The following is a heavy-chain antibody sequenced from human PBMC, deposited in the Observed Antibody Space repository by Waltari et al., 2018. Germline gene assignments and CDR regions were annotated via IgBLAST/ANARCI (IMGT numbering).Heavy chain of an antibody. CDR1: GFTFSSYS. D-gene: IGHD4-17*01. CDR2: MSSISSTI. J-gene: IGHJ4*02. Sequence: EVQLVESGGGLVQPGGSLRLSCAASGFTFSSYSMNWVRQAPGKGLDWVSYMSSISSTIYYADSVKGRFTISRDNSKNTLYLQMNSLRAEDTAVYYCAKGPIPTEFDYWGQGTLVTVSS. CDR3: AKGPIPTEFDY. V-gene: IGHV3-48*01.